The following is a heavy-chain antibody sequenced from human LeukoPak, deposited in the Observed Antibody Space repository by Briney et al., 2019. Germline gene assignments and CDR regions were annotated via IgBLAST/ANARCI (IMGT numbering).Heavy chain of an antibody. J-gene: IGHJ4*02. Sequence: SQTLSLTCTVSGGSISSGGYYWSWIRQHPGKGLEWIGYIYYSGSTYYNPSPKSRVTISVDTSKNQFSLKLNSVTAADTAVYYCARNTAGYSSFDYWGQGTLVTVSS. V-gene: IGHV4-31*03. CDR1: GGSISSGGYY. CDR2: IYYSGST. D-gene: IGHD5-18*01. CDR3: ARNTAGYSSFDY.